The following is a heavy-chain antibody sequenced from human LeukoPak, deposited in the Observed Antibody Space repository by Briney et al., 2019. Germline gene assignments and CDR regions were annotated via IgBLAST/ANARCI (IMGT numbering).Heavy chain of an antibody. D-gene: IGHD2-2*03. Sequence: GASVKVSCKAYGYTFTSYDINWVRQATGQGLEWMGWMNPNSGNTGYAQKFQGRVTMTRNTSISTAYMELSSLRSEDTAVYYCARDPGYCSSTSCSPGIWGQGTMVTVSS. J-gene: IGHJ3*02. V-gene: IGHV1-8*01. CDR2: MNPNSGNT. CDR1: GYTFTSYD. CDR3: ARDPGYCSSTSCSPGI.